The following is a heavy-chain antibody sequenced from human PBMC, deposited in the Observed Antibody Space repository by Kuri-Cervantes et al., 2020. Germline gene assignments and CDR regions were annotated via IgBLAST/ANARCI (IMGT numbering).Heavy chain of an antibody. CDR3: ARELEFSYSSSWYVAGGWFDP. V-gene: IGHV6-1*01. CDR2: TYYRSKWYN. CDR1: VDSVSSNSAA. Sequence: QTLSLTCAISVDSVSSNSAASNWIRQSPSRGLEWLGRTYYRSKWYNDYAVSVKSRIPINPDTSKNQFSLQLDSVTPEDTAVYYCARELEFSYSSSWYVAGGWFDPWGQGNLVTVSS. D-gene: IGHD6-13*01. J-gene: IGHJ5*02.